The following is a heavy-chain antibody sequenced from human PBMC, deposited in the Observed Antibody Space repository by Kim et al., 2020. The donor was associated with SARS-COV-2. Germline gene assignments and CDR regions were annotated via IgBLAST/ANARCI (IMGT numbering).Heavy chain of an antibody. CDR3: ARGGGYGGNPGVFDY. CDR1: GGTFSSYA. D-gene: IGHD4-17*01. V-gene: IGHV1-69*13. Sequence: SVKVSCKASGGTFSSYAISWVRQAPGQGLEWMGGIIPIFGTANYAQKFQGRVTITADESTSTAYMELSSLRSEDTAVYYCARGGGYGGNPGVFDYWGQGTLVTVSS. CDR2: IIPIFGTA. J-gene: IGHJ4*02.